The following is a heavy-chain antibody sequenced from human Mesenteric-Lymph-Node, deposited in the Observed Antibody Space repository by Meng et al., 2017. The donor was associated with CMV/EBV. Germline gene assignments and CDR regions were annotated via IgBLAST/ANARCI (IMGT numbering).Heavy chain of an antibody. J-gene: IGHJ5*02. Sequence: SLRLSCAASGFTFSDYPMNWVRQAPGKGLEWVSSITGGSSYIYYADSVKGRFTISRDNAKNSLYLQMNSLRAEDTAVYYCARDNWFDPWGQGTLVTVSS. CDR3: ARDNWFDP. CDR2: ITGGSSYI. V-gene: IGHV3-21*01. CDR1: GFTFSDYP.